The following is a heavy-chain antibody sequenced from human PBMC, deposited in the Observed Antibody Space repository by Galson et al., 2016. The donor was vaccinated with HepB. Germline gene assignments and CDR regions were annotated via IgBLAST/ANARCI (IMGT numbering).Heavy chain of an antibody. CDR2: IYNRGST. CDR1: GGSISSSNW. CDR3: ARSTFTVSGVLIIDS. V-gene: IGHV4-4*02. Sequence: SETLSLTCAVSGGSISSSNWWSWVRQPPGKGLEWIGRIYNRGSTNYKPSLESRVTMSIDTSKNQVSLTLSSVTAADTAVYYCARSTFTVSGVLIIDSWGQGALVTVSS. D-gene: IGHD3-3*01. J-gene: IGHJ4*02.